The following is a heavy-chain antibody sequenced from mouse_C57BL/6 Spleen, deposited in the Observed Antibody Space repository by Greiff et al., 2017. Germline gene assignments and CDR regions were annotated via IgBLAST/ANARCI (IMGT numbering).Heavy chain of an antibody. CDR2: IYPGDGDT. CDR1: GYAFSSSW. D-gene: IGHD1-1*01. V-gene: IGHV1-82*01. CDR3: SRTTVVARYFDY. J-gene: IGHJ2*01. Sequence: QVQLQQSGPELVKPGASVKISCKASGYAFSSSWMNWVKQRPGKGLEWIGRIYPGDGDTNYNGKFKGKATLTADKSSSTAYMQLSSLTSEDSAVYFCSRTTVVARYFDYWGQGTTLTVSS.